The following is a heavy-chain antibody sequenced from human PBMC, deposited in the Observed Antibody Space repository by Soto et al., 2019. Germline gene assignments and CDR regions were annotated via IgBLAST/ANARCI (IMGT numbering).Heavy chain of an antibody. V-gene: IGHV3-30*03. CDR3: ATDFRIETSATPNSDRAY. J-gene: IGHJ4*02. CDR2: ISYDGSKK. D-gene: IGHD2-15*01. CDR1: GFTFSSYG. Sequence: QVQLVESGGGVVQPGRSLRLSCAASGFTFSSYGMYWVRQAPGKGLEWVAVISYDGSKKYYGDSVKGRFTVSRDTSKNTLYLQMTSLRAEDTAVYYWATDFRIETSATPNSDRAYWGQGTLVTVSS.